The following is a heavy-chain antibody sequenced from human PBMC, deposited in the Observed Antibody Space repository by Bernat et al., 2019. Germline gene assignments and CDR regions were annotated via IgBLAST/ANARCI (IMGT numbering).Heavy chain of an antibody. V-gene: IGHV1-2*06. Sequence: QVQLVQSGAEVKKPGASVKVSCKAYGYTFSDYSIHWVRQAPGQGLEWMGRINPNSGGTNYAQKFQGRVTMTRDTSISTAYMELSRLRSDDTALYFCARGESYYTDYYPLSDYWGQGTLVTVSS. CDR1: GYTFSDYS. D-gene: IGHD4-11*01. CDR3: ARGESYYTDYYPLSDY. J-gene: IGHJ4*02. CDR2: INPNSGGT.